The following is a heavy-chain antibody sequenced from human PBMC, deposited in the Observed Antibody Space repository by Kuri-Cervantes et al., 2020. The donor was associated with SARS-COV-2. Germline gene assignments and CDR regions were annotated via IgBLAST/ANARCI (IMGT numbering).Heavy chain of an antibody. Sequence: SVKVSCKASGGTFSSYAISWVRQAPGQGPEWMGGIIPIFGTANYAQKFQGRVTITADKSTSTAYMELSSLRSEDTAVYYCAREVADYASRTAASNQQPLFDYWGQGTLVTCYS. J-gene: IGHJ4*02. CDR2: IIPIFGTA. CDR3: AREVADYASRTAASNQQPLFDY. V-gene: IGHV1-69*06. CDR1: GGTFSSYA. D-gene: IGHD3-16*01.